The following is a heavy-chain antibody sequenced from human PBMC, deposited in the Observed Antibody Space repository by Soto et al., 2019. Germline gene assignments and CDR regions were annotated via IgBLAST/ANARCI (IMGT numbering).Heavy chain of an antibody. D-gene: IGHD3-10*01. CDR3: VKRGVLGSADAFDN. CDR2: INSDGSST. V-gene: IGHV3-74*01. CDR1: GFTFSSYW. J-gene: IGHJ3*02. Sequence: EVQLVESGGGLVQPGGSLRLSCAASGFTFSSYWMHWVRQSPGKGLEWVSRINSDGSSTVYVDSVKGRFTISRDNAMNTLYLQMNSLRAEDTAVYYCVKRGVLGSADAFDNWGQGTMVTVSS.